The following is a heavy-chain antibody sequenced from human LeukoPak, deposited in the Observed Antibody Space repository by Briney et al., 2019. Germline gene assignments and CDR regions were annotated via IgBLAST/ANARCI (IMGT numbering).Heavy chain of an antibody. Sequence: PGGSLRLSCAASGFTFDEYGMSWVRQAPGKGLEWVSGISRNGGGAGYADSVKGRFTISRDNAKNSLYLQMNSLRAEDTALYYCVRSITILNSWGQGTLVTVSS. CDR3: VRSITILNS. J-gene: IGHJ4*02. D-gene: IGHD3-3*01. CDR1: GFTFDEYG. V-gene: IGHV3-20*04. CDR2: ISRNGGGA.